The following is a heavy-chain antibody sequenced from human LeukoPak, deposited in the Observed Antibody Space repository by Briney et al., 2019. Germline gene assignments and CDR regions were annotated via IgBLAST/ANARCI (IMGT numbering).Heavy chain of an antibody. J-gene: IGHJ6*03. D-gene: IGHD2-21*01. CDR2: IIPILGIA. CDR3: AGEPSPHIYYYYYMDV. CDR1: GGTFSSYA. Sequence: SVKVSCKASGGTFSSYAISWVRQAPGQGLEWMGRIIPILGIANYAQKFQGRVTITADKSTSTAYMELSSLRSEDTAVYYCAGEPSPHIYYYYYMDVWGKGTTVTVSS. V-gene: IGHV1-69*04.